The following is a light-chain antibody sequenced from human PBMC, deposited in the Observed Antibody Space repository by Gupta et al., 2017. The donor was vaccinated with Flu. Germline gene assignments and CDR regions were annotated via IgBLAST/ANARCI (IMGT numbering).Light chain of an antibody. J-gene: IGKJ1*01. CDR2: DAA. V-gene: IGKV1-39*01. CDR1: ESVGNY. Sequence: QSSLSSCWGDRVTVTCRASESVGNYVNWYQQKVGEPPKLLIFDAATLHSGVPSRFSGRRSGTDFTLTISSLKPEDFATYYCQQSYITPRTFGPGTKVEI. CDR3: QQSYITPRT.